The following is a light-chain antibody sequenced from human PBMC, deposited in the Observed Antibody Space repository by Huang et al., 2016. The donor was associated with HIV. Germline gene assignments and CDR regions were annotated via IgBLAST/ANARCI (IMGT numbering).Light chain of an antibody. CDR1: QAISNC. CDR2: AAS. J-gene: IGKJ1*01. V-gene: IGKV1-17*03. CDR3: RQHHAYPRT. Sequence: DIQMTQSPSAISASVGDKVTITCRASQAISNCLVWFQQKPGRAPKRLSYAASSLQSGVPSRFSGSGYGTKFTLTISSLQPEDFATYYCRQHHAYPRTFGPGTKVEVK.